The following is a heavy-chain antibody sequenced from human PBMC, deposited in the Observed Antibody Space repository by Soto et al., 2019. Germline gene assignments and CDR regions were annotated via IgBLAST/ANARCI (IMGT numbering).Heavy chain of an antibody. V-gene: IGHV4-30-4*01. CDR1: GGSISSGDYY. CDR2: IYYSGST. Sequence: PSETLSLTCTVSGGSISSGDYYWSWIRQPPGKGLEWIGYIYYSGSTYYNPSLKSRVTISVDTSKNQFSLKLSSVTAADTAVYYCARRTPKLQSAFDIWGQGTMVTVS. J-gene: IGHJ3*02. CDR3: ARRTPKLQSAFDI. D-gene: IGHD1-1*01.